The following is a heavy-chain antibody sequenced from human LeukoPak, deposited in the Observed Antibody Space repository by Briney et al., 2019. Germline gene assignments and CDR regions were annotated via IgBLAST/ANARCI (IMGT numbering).Heavy chain of an antibody. CDR1: GFTVSSNH. CDR3: ASHSSSWYGFYY. J-gene: IGHJ4*02. Sequence: GGSLRLSCAASGFTVSSNHMSWVRQAPGKGLEWVSVIYSGGSTYYADSVKGRFTISRDNSKNTLYLQMNSLRAEDTAVYYCASHSSSWYGFYYWGQGTLVTVSS. D-gene: IGHD6-13*01. V-gene: IGHV3-53*01. CDR2: IYSGGST.